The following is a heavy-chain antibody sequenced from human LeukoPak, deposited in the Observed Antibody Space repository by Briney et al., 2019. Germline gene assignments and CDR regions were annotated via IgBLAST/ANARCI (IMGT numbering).Heavy chain of an antibody. CDR3: ARDRSLSVAGTFDF. D-gene: IGHD6-19*01. CDR1: GFTFSDYW. V-gene: IGHV3-7*01. J-gene: IGHJ4*02. CDR2: IKEDGSEK. Sequence: GGSLRLSCAASGFTFSDYWMTWVRQAPGKGLEWVANIKEDGSEKYYVDSVKGRFTISRDNAKNSLYLEMNSLRDDDTAVYYCARDRSLSVAGTFDFWGQGSLVTVSS.